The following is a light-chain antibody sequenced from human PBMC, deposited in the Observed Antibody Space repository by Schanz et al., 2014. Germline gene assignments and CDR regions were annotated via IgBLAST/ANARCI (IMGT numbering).Light chain of an antibody. CDR2: EVS. CDR1: NSDVGGYNH. CDR3: SSYTTSSTVV. J-gene: IGLJ2*01. V-gene: IGLV2-14*01. Sequence: QSALTQPASVSGSPGQSITISCTGTNSDVGGYNHVSWYQQYPGKAPKLMIYEVSKRPSGVPDRFSGSKSGNTASLTISGLRPEDDADYFCSSYTTSSTVVFGGGTKLTVL.